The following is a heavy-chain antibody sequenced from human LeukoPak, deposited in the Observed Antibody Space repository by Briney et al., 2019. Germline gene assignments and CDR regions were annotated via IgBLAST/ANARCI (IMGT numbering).Heavy chain of an antibody. J-gene: IGHJ5*02. D-gene: IGHD6-19*01. CDR1: GFTFSSYA. CDR2: ISGSGGST. Sequence: PGGSLRLSCAASGFTFSSYAMSWVRQAPGKGLEWVSAISGSGGSTYYADSAKGRFTISRDNSKNTLYLQMNSLRAEDTAVYYCAKYLGSGWSARPHSWFDPWGQGTLVTVSS. CDR3: AKYLGSGWSARPHSWFDP. V-gene: IGHV3-23*01.